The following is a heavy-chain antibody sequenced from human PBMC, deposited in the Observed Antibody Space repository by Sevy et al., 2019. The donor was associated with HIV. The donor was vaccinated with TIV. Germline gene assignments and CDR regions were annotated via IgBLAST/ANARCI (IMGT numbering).Heavy chain of an antibody. D-gene: IGHD6-19*01. CDR1: GFTVNDKY. J-gene: IGHJ4*02. CDR2: IFSSGST. CDR3: VSLFLSYRSGWSYFDY. Sequence: GGSLRLSCAISGFTVNDKYIIWVRQAPGNGLEWVSVIFSSGSTYYADSAKGRFTISRDNSKNTVDLQMNSVRAEDTAVYYCVSLFLSYRSGWSYFDYLGQRTMVTVSS. V-gene: IGHV3-66*02.